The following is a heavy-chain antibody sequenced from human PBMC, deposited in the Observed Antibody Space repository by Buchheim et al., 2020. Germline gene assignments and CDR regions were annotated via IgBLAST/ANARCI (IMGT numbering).Heavy chain of an antibody. CDR1: GFTFSGYA. CDR2: ISGSGGST. J-gene: IGHJ4*02. D-gene: IGHD2-15*01. CDR3: AKRGCSGGSCYSKPFDY. Sequence: EVQLLESGGGLVQPGGSLRLSCAASGFTFSGYAMSWVRQAPGKGLEWVSAISGSGGSTYYADSVKGRFTISRDNSKNTLYLQMNSLRAEDTAVYYCAKRGCSGGSCYSKPFDYWGQGTL. V-gene: IGHV3-23*01.